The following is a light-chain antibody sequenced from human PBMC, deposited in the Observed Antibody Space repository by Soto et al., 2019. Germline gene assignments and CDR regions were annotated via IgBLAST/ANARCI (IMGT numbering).Light chain of an antibody. Sequence: EMVMTQSPATLAVSPGERVTLSCRASQSVSSNLAWYQQKPGQAPRLLIYGASTRATGIPARFSGSGSETEFTLTISRRQSEDFAVYYGQQYKNWPTVGQGTKVEI. V-gene: IGKV3-15*01. J-gene: IGKJ1*01. CDR3: QQYKNWPT. CDR2: GAS. CDR1: QSVSSN.